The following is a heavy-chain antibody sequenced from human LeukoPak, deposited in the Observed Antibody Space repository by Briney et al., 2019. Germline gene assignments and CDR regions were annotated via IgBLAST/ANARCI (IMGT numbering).Heavy chain of an antibody. CDR2: IYYSGST. Sequence: SETLSLTCTVSGGSISSSSYYWSWIRQPPGKGLEWIGYIYYSGSTNYNPSLKSRVTISVDTSKNQFSLKLSSVTAADTAVYYCARDRSWDYYDSSGYYRRGWYFDLWGRGTLVTVSS. CDR1: GGSISSSSYY. D-gene: IGHD3-22*01. CDR3: ARDRSWDYYDSSGYYRRGWYFDL. V-gene: IGHV4-61*01. J-gene: IGHJ2*01.